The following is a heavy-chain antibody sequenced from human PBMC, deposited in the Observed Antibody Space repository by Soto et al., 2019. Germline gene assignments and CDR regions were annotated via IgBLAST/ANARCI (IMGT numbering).Heavy chain of an antibody. CDR3: ARHGPWSYVP. Sequence: QLQLQESGPGLVKPSETLSLTCTVSGDSLSGSTYYWGWIRQPPGKGLQWVVSRLDSANTYYNPSLKSRVTISVETSNNQFSRRLNSVTAADTAIYYGARHGPWSYVPWGQGTLVTVSS. CDR1: GDSLSGSTYY. D-gene: IGHD2-21*01. J-gene: IGHJ5*02. CDR2: RLDSANT. V-gene: IGHV4-39*01.